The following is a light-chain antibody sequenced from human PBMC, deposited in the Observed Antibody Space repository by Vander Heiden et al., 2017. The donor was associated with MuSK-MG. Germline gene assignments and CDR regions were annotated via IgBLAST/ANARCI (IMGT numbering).Light chain of an antibody. Sequence: QSVLIQPPSASGTPGQRVIISCSGSSSNIGRNSVKWYQQVPGTAPRLLIHSTYQRPSGVPDRFSGSKSGASASLAISGLQSEDEADYYCAAWDESLSGYVFGTGTKVTVL. J-gene: IGLJ1*01. CDR2: STY. CDR3: AAWDESLSGYV. V-gene: IGLV1-44*01. CDR1: SSNIGRNS.